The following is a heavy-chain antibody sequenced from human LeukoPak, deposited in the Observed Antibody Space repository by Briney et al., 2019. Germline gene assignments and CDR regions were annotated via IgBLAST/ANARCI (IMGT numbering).Heavy chain of an antibody. V-gene: IGHV3-21*01. CDR2: ISSSSSYI. CDR1: GFTFSSYS. J-gene: IGHJ5*02. D-gene: IGHD5-24*01. CDR3: ATAITLSVEDWFDP. Sequence: PGGSLRLSCAASGFTFSSYSMNWVRQAPGKGLEWVSSISSSSSYIYYADSVKGRFTISRDNAKNSLYLQMNSLRAEDTAVYYCATAITLSVEDWFDPWGQGTLVTVSS.